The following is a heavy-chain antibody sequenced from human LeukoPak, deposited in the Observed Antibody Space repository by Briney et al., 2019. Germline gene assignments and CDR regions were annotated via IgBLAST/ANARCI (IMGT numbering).Heavy chain of an antibody. CDR2: IIPIFGTA. CDR3: AREDTYGGNND. D-gene: IGHD4-23*01. Sequence: SVKVSCKTSGYIFTNYGVSWVRQAPGQGLEWMGGIIPIFGTANYAQKFQGRVTITADESTSTAYMELSSLRSEDTAVYYCAREDTYGGNNDWGQGTLVTVSS. J-gene: IGHJ4*02. CDR1: GYIFTNYG. V-gene: IGHV1-69*13.